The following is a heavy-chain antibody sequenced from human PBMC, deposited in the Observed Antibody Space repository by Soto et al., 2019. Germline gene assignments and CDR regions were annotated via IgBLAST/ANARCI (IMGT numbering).Heavy chain of an antibody. V-gene: IGHV4-4*07. D-gene: IGHD3-3*01. CDR2: IYSGGRD. CDR3: ARDNVWSGYYSFFDH. CDR1: GGSISCHF. Sequence: PSETPSLTCTVSGGSISCHFWSWIRQPAGKRMEWIGRIYSGGRDNYNPALKSRVTMSVDTSKNQFSLTLRSVTAADTAVYYCARDNVWSGYYSFFDHWGQGSLVTVS. J-gene: IGHJ4*02.